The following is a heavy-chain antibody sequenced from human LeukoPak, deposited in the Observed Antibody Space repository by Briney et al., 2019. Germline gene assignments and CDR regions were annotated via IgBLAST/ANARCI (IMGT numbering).Heavy chain of an antibody. CDR3: ARHHDYGDYGCYDY. D-gene: IGHD4-17*01. V-gene: IGHV5-51*01. Sequence: GESLKISCKGSGYSFTSYWIGWVRQMPGKGLEWMGIIYPGDSDTRYSPSFQGQVTISADKSIRTVYLQWSSLKASDTAIYYCARHHDYGDYGCYDYWGQGTLVTVSS. J-gene: IGHJ4*02. CDR1: GYSFTSYW. CDR2: IYPGDSDT.